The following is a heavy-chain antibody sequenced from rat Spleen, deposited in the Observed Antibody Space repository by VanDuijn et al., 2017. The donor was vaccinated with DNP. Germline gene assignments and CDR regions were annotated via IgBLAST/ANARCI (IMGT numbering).Heavy chain of an antibody. CDR1: GFTFSNYE. J-gene: IGHJ2*01. CDR2: ISTSGGNT. Sequence: EVQLVESGGGLVRPGRSLKLSCAASGFTFSNYEMAWVRQAPTTVLEWVASISTSGGNTYYRASVKGRFTVSRDNAKSTLYLQMNSLRSEETATYYCARQKNRGYFDYWGQGVMVTVSS. CDR3: ARQKNRGYFDY. D-gene: IGHD1-4*01. V-gene: IGHV5S11*01.